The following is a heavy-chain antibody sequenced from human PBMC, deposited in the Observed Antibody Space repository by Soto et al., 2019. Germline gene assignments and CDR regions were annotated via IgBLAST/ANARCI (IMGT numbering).Heavy chain of an antibody. CDR3: AREPGYSYGYH. V-gene: IGHV1-3*01. CDR2: INAGNGNT. CDR1: GYTFTSYA. J-gene: IGHJ5*02. D-gene: IGHD5-18*01. Sequence: QVQLVQSGAEVKKPGASVKVSCKASGYTFTSYAMHWVRQAPGQRLEWMGWINAGNGNTKYSQKFQVRVTITRETSASTAYMEMRSLRSEDTAVDYCAREPGYSYGYHWGQGTLVTVSS.